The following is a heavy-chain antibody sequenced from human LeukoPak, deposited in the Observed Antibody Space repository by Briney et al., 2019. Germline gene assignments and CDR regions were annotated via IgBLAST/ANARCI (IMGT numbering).Heavy chain of an antibody. V-gene: IGHV3-30*02. Sequence: GGSLRLSCAASGFTFSSYGMHWVRQAPGKGLEWVAFVRYDGSNEYYADSVKGRFTISRDNSRNTLYLQMNSLRAEDTGVYSCAKDSNSGYVSVGPNYWGLGTLVTVSS. J-gene: IGHJ4*02. D-gene: IGHD5-12*01. CDR3: AKDSNSGYVSVGPNY. CDR2: VRYDGSNE. CDR1: GFTFSSYG.